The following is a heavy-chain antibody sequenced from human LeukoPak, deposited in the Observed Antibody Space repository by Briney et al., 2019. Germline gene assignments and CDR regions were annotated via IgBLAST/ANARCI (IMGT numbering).Heavy chain of an antibody. CDR2: INHSGST. J-gene: IGHJ5*02. CDR1: GGSFSGYY. Sequence: SETLSLTCAVYGGSFSGYYWSWIRQPPGKGLEWIGEINHSGSTSYNPSLKSRVTISVDTSKNQFSLKLSSVTAADTAVYYCARPRGFGQGIDPWGQGTLVTVSS. CDR3: ARPRGFGQGIDP. V-gene: IGHV4-34*01. D-gene: IGHD3-10*01.